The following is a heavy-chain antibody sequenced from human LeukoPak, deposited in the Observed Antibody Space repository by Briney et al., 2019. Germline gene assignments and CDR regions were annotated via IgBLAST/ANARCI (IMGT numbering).Heavy chain of an antibody. CDR2: IKSKTDGGTT. CDR3: TTSYYDYVWGSYRRNDAFDI. J-gene: IGHJ3*02. V-gene: IGHV3-15*01. D-gene: IGHD3-16*02. CDR1: GFTFSNAW. Sequence: TGGSLRLSCAASGFTFSNAWMSWVRQAPGKGLEWVGRIKSKTDGGTTDYAAPVKGRFTISRDDSKNTLYLQMNSLKTEDTAVYYCTTSYYDYVWGSYRRNDAFDIWGQGTMVTVSS.